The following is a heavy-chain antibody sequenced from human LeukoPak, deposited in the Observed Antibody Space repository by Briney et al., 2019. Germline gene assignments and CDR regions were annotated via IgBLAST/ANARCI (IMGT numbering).Heavy chain of an antibody. J-gene: IGHJ6*02. D-gene: IGHD2-2*01. CDR3: AIYCSSTSCKVYGMDV. Sequence: GGSLRLSCAASGFTFSSYAMSWVRQAPGKELEWVSAISGSGGSTYYADSVKGRFTISRDNSKNTLYLEMNSLRAEDTAVYYCAIYCSSTSCKVYGMDVWGQGTTVTVSS. V-gene: IGHV3-23*01. CDR2: ISGSGGST. CDR1: GFTFSSYA.